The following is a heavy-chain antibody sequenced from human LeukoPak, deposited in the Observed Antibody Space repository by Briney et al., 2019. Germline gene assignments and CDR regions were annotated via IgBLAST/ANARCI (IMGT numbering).Heavy chain of an antibody. CDR3: TTELTLVGSDHWDDAFDT. CDR1: GFTFSNAW. J-gene: IGHJ3*02. D-gene: IGHD1-26*01. Sequence: GGSLRLSCVTSGFTFSNAWVTWVRQAPGRGLEWVGRSKSRSDGGTIEYAAPVQGRFTISRDDSKNTLFLQMNILTSEDTAMYYCTTELTLVGSDHWDDAFDTWGQGTMVTVSS. CDR2: SKSRSDGGTI. V-gene: IGHV3-15*01.